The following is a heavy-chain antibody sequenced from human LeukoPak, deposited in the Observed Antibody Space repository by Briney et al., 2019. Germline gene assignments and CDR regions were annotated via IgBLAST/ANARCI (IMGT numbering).Heavy chain of an antibody. CDR3: ARDQSLNWNYDYFDS. J-gene: IGHJ4*02. CDR1: GVSISSHY. CDR2: IYISGGT. V-gene: IGHV4-4*07. D-gene: IGHD1-7*01. Sequence: PSETLSHTCTVSGVSISSHYWSWIRQPAGKGLEWIGRIYISGGTQYNPSLNSRVTMSLDTFKNQFSLRLSSVTAADTAVYYCARDQSLNWNYDYFDSWGQGTLVTVSS.